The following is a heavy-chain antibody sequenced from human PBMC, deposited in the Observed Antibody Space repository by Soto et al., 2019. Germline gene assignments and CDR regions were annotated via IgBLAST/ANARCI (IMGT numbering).Heavy chain of an antibody. J-gene: IGHJ4*02. V-gene: IGHV1-2*02. CDR2: INANGGAT. Sequence: QVELVQSGAQVERPGASVKLSCKASGYSFTDYYIHWVRQAPGQGLEWLGWINANGGATNYAEKFQDRLTLTRDTSIDTAFMELTRVTSDVTALYFGSRGLSPFTWCWGQGTRGAVAS. CDR1: GYSFTDYY. D-gene: IGHD2-15*01. CDR3: SRGLSPFTWC.